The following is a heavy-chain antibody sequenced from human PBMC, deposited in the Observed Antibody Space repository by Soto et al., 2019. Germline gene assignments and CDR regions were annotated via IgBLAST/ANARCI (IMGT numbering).Heavy chain of an antibody. CDR3: AREHCSGGSCYSSLNWFDP. D-gene: IGHD2-15*01. V-gene: IGHV1-69*13. CDR1: GGTFSSYA. Sequence: SVKVSCKASGGTFSSYAISWVRQAPGQGLEWMGGIIPIFGTANYAQKFQGRVTITAGESTSTAYMELSSLRSEDTAVYYCAREHCSGGSCYSSLNWFDPWGQGTLVTVSS. J-gene: IGHJ5*02. CDR2: IIPIFGTA.